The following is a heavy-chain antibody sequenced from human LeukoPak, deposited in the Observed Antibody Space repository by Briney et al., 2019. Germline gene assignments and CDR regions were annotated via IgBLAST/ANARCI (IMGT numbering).Heavy chain of an antibody. CDR2: ISGSGGST. J-gene: IGHJ5*02. CDR1: GLTFSSYA. CDR3: TRDRIPWFGA. V-gene: IGHV3-23*01. Sequence: PGGSLRLSCAASGLTFSSYAMSWVRQAPGQGLEWGSGISGSGGSTYYADSVKGRFTISRDNAKNSLYLPMNRLRAEETTVYYCTRDRIPWFGAWGQGTLVSVSS.